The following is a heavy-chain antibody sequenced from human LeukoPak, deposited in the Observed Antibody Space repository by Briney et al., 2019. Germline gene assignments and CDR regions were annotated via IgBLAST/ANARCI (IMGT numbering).Heavy chain of an antibody. CDR3: ARRRNWSYGGYFDY. D-gene: IGHD1-7*01. CDR2: VYHSGST. V-gene: IGHV4-38-2*01. Sequence: SETLSLTCAVSGYSISSGYYWGWIRQPPGKGLEWIGSVYHSGSTYYNPSLKSRVTIPVDTSKNQFSLKLSSVTAADTAVYYCARRRNWSYGGYFDYWGQGTLVTVSS. J-gene: IGHJ4*02. CDR1: GYSISSGYY.